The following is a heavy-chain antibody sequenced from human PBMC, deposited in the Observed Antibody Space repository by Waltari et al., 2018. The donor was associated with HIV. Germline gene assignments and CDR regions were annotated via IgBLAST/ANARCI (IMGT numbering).Heavy chain of an antibody. CDR2: IHHSGTT. V-gene: IGHV4-38-2*02. J-gene: IGHJ4*02. Sequence: QVQLQESGPGLVKPSETLSLTCAVSDYSISSGYYWGCIRQPPGKGLEWIGSIHHSGTTYYNPSLRSRVTKSVDTSKNLFSLKLTSVTAADTAIYYCAREIQTPGYSNGWYYFDYWGQGTLVTVSS. D-gene: IGHD6-19*01. CDR3: AREIQTPGYSNGWYYFDY. CDR1: DYSISSGYY.